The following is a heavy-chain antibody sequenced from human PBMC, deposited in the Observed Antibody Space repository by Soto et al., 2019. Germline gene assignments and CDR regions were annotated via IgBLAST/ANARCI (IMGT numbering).Heavy chain of an antibody. Sequence: SETLSLACSFCGGSIRTYYWSWIRQPAGKGLEWIGSVYTSGGTNYNPSLKSRVTMSRDTSKKQFFLTLSSVTAADTAVSYCARGAAGGXDLGLELWGQGTTVNVS. CDR3: ARGAAGGXDLGLEL. CDR1: GGSIRTYY. J-gene: IGHJ6*02. CDR2: VYTSGGT. D-gene: IGHD6-13*01. V-gene: IGHV4-4*07.